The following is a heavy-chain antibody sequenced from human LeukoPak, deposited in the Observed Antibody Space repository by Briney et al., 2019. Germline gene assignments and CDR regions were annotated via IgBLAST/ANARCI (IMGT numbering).Heavy chain of an antibody. CDR1: SGSVSRSNW. V-gene: IGHV4-4*02. J-gene: IGHJ5*02. CDR3: ARTEAFCSDTSCSNWFDL. Sequence: SETLSRTCAGSSGSVSRSNWWNWVRQPPGKGLEWIGEIHHSGSTTYNPSLQGRVTMSVAKSKNQFSLKLSTVIAADTAVYYCARTEAFCSDTSCSNWFDLWGQGTLVTVSS. D-gene: IGHD2-2*01. CDR2: IHHSGST.